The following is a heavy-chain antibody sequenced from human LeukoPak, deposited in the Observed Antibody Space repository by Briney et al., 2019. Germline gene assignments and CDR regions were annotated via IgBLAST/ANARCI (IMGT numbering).Heavy chain of an antibody. CDR1: GFTFSSYD. V-gene: IGHV3-13*01. J-gene: IGHJ4*02. CDR3: ARGRNRRYSSGWVFDY. D-gene: IGHD6-19*01. Sequence: GGSLRLSCAASGFTFSSYDMHWVRQATGKGREWVSAIGTAGDTYYPGSVKGRFTISRENAKNSLYLQMNSLRAGDTAVYYCARGRNRRYSSGWVFDYWGQGTLVTVSS. CDR2: IGTAGDT.